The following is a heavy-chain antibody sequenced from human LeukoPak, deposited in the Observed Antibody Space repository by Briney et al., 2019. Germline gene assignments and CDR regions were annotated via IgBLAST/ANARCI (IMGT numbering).Heavy chain of an antibody. CDR1: GFTFSNYE. V-gene: IGHV3-48*03. CDR3: ARDTTGDYGDYYFDY. D-gene: IGHD4-17*01. Sequence: GGSLRLSCAASGFTFSNYEMNWVRQAPRKGLEWVSYVSTGGSTIYYADSVKGRFTVSRDNAKNSLYLQMNSLRAEDTAVYYCARDTTGDYGDYYFDYWGQGTLVTVSS. CDR2: VSTGGSTI. J-gene: IGHJ4*02.